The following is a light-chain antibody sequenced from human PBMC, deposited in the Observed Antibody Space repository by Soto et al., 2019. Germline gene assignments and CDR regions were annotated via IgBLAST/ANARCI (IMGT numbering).Light chain of an antibody. CDR1: QSISSW. CDR2: KAS. J-gene: IGKJ1*01. V-gene: IGKV1-5*03. CDR3: QQYKSYRA. Sequence: DIQMTQSPSTLSASVGDRVTITCRASQSISSWLAWYQQKPGKAPKLLIYKASSLESGVPSRFSGSVSGTEFTLTISSRQPDDFATYYCQQYKSYRAFGQGTKVELK.